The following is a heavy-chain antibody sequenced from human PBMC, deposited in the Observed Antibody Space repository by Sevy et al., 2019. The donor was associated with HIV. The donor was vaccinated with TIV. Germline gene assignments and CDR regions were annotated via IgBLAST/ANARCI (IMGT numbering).Heavy chain of an antibody. Sequence: SETLSLTCTVSGGSISSGNYYWSWIRQPAGKGLEWIGRIYTSWSTNYNPSLRSRVTISVDTSKNQFSLKLSSVTAADTAVYYCARETGDCSSTSCYEGVFDYWGQGTLVTVSS. J-gene: IGHJ4*02. CDR1: GGSISSGNYY. V-gene: IGHV4-61*02. CDR3: ARETGDCSSTSCYEGVFDY. CDR2: IYTSWST. D-gene: IGHD2-2*01.